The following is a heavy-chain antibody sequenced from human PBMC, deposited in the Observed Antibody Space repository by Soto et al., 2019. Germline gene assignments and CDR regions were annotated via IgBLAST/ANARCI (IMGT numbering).Heavy chain of an antibody. CDR1: GGSISSGGYS. CDR2: IYHSGST. CDR3: ARSGYYYVLSAFDI. J-gene: IGHJ3*02. V-gene: IGHV4-30-2*01. D-gene: IGHD3-22*01. Sequence: SETLSLTCTVSGGSISSGGYSWSWIRQPPGKGLEWIGYIYHSGSTYYNPSLKSRVTISVDRSKNQFSLKLSSVTAADTAVYYCARSGYYYVLSAFDIWGQGTMVTVSS.